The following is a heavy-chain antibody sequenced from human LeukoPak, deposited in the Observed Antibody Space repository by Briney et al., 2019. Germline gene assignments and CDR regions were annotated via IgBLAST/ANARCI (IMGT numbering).Heavy chain of an antibody. D-gene: IGHD6-13*01. J-gene: IGHJ6*02. CDR2: ISGSGGST. CDR3: AKDSIAAADPGYYYGMDV. CDR1: GFTFSSYA. Sequence: PGGSLRLSCAASGFTFSSYAMSWVRQAPGKGLEWVSAISGSGGSTYYADSVKGRFTISRDNSKNTLYLQMNSLRAEDTAVYYCAKDSIAAADPGYYYGMDVWGRGTTVTVSS. V-gene: IGHV3-23*01.